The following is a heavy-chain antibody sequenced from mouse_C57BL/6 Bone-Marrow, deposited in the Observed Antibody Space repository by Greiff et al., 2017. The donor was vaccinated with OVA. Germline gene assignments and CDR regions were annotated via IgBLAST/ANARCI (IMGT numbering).Heavy chain of an antibody. CDR1: GYSFTGYY. D-gene: IGHD2-14*01. V-gene: IGHV1S34*01. CDR3: ARAGYDDAWFAY. Sequence: LVKTGASVKISCKASGYSFTGYYMHWVKQSHGTSLEWIGYISCYNGATSYNQKFKGKATFTVDTSSSTAYMQFNSLTSEDSAVYYCARAGYDDAWFAYWGQGTLVTVSA. CDR2: ISCYNGAT. J-gene: IGHJ3*01.